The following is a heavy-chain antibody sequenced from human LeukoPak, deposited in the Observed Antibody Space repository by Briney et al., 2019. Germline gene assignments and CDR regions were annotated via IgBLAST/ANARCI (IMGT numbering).Heavy chain of an antibody. CDR3: ARERTTYGDPGTPFDY. Sequence: PGGSLRLSCAASGFTFSSYWMSWVRQAPGKGLEWVANIKQDGSEKYYVDSVKGRFTISRDNAKNSLYLQMNSLRAEDTAVYYCARERTTYGDPGTPFDYWGQGTLVTVSS. CDR2: IKQDGSEK. J-gene: IGHJ4*02. V-gene: IGHV3-7*01. D-gene: IGHD4-17*01. CDR1: GFTFSSYW.